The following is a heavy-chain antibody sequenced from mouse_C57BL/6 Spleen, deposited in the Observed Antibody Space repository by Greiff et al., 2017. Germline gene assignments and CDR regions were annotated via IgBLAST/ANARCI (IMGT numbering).Heavy chain of an antibody. Sequence: QVQLQQSGAELVKPGASVKLSCKASGYTFTEYTIHWVKQRPGQGLEWIGWFYPGSGSIKYNEKFKDKATLTADKSSSTVYMELSRLTSEDSAVYFCARHEGGYYYYDGPAMDYWGQGTSVTVSS. J-gene: IGHJ4*01. CDR1: GYTFTEYT. V-gene: IGHV1-62-2*01. CDR2: FYPGSGSI. D-gene: IGHD2-4*01. CDR3: ARHEGGYYYYDGPAMDY.